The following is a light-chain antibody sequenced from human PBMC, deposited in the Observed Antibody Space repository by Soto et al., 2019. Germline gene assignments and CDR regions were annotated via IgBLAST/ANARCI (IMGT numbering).Light chain of an antibody. V-gene: IGKV3-11*01. J-gene: IGKJ4*01. CDR1: QSVSSY. CDR2: DAS. Sequence: EIVLTQSAATLSLSPGERATLSCRASQSVSSYLAWYQQKPGQAPRLLIYDASNRATGIPARFSGSGSGTDFTLTISSLEPEDFAVYYCHQRSNWPSTFGGGTKVEIK. CDR3: HQRSNWPST.